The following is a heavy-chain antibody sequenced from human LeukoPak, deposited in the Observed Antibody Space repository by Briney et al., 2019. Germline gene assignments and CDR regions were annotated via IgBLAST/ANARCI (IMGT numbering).Heavy chain of an antibody. CDR3: ARGGYSYGYGFDY. J-gene: IGHJ4*02. CDR2: IYYSGST. Sequence: SETLSLTCTGSGGSISSCSYYWGWIRQPPGKGLEWIGSIYYSGSTYYNPSLKSRVTISVDTSKNQFSLKLSSVTAADTAVYYCARGGYSYGYGFDYWGQGTLVTVSS. V-gene: IGHV4-39*07. D-gene: IGHD5-18*01. CDR1: GGSISSCSYY.